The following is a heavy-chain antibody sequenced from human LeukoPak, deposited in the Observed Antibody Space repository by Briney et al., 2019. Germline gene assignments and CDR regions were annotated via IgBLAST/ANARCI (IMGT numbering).Heavy chain of an antibody. CDR3: ARISDSTVYSTKNFDY. D-gene: IGHD2-15*01. V-gene: IGHV1-46*01. J-gene: IGHJ4*02. CDR1: GYTFTSYY. CDR2: INPSGGST. Sequence: ASLKVSCKASGYTFTSYYMHWVRQAPGQGLKWMGIINPSGGSTSYAQKFQGRVTMTRDTSTSTVYMELSSLRSEDTAVYYCARISDSTVYSTKNFDYWGQGTLVTVSS.